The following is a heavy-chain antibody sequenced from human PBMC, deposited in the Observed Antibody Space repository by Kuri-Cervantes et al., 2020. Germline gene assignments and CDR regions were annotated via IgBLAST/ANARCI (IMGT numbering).Heavy chain of an antibody. D-gene: IGHD5-12*01. CDR3: ARGSEGGYSDYDYFNFDY. Sequence: SQTFSLTCAVSGDSIISGNWLIWVRQSPGKGLEWIGEIHHSGSTYYNPSLKSRVTMSVDTSKKKFYLKLSSVTTADTAVYYCARGSEGGYSDYDYFNFDYWGQGTLVTVSS. CDR1: GDSIISGNW. V-gene: IGHV4-55*01. CDR2: IHHSGST. J-gene: IGHJ4*02.